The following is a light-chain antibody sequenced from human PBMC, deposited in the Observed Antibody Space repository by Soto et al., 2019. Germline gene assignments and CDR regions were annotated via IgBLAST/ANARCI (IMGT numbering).Light chain of an antibody. J-gene: IGKJ2*03. CDR2: DAS. Sequence: EIVLTQSPATLSLSPGERATLSCRASQSVSSYLAWYQQKPGQAPRLLIYDASNRATGIPARFSGSGSGTDFTLTISSLEPEDFAVYYCLHDALFPYSFGQGTRLEI. V-gene: IGKV3-11*01. CDR3: LHDALFPYS. CDR1: QSVSSY.